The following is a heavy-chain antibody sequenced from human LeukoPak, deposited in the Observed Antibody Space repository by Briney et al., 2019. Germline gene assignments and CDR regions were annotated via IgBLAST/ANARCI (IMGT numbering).Heavy chain of an antibody. CDR1: GYSFTSYW. CDR2: IYPGGSDT. J-gene: IGHJ4*02. Sequence: GESLKISCKSSGYSFTSYWIGWVRQMPGKGLEWMGIIYPGGSDTRYSPSFQGQVTISADRSISTAYLQWSSLKASDTAMYYCARQYYYDSSGYYPSTVDYWGQGTLVTVSS. CDR3: ARQYYYDSSGYYPSTVDY. V-gene: IGHV5-51*01. D-gene: IGHD3-22*01.